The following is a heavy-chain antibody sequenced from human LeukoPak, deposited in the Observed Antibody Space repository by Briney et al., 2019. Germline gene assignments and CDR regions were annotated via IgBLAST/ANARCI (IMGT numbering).Heavy chain of an antibody. D-gene: IGHD6-19*01. CDR1: GDSISGFY. V-gene: IGHV4-59*01. Sequence: TSETLSLTCTVSGDSISGFYWSWIRQSPGMGLEWIGNIHSSGNTNYNPSLKSRVTLSEDTSTNQFFLKVISVTTADTAVYYCVRESSGWDLNFFDNWGQGTLVTVSS. CDR2: IHSSGNT. CDR3: VRESSGWDLNFFDN. J-gene: IGHJ4*02.